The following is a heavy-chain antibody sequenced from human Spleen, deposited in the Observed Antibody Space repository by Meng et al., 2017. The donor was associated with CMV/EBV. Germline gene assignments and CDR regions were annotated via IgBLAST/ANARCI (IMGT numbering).Heavy chain of an antibody. CDR1: GYTFTSYD. Sequence: ASVKVSYKASGYTFTSYDINWVRQATGQGLEWMGWMNPNSGNTGYAQKFQGRVTMTRNTSISTAYMELSSLRSEDTAVYYCARGRITIFGVVHMDVWGQGTTVTVSS. V-gene: IGHV1-8*01. CDR3: ARGRITIFGVVHMDV. J-gene: IGHJ6*02. CDR2: MNPNSGNT. D-gene: IGHD3-3*01.